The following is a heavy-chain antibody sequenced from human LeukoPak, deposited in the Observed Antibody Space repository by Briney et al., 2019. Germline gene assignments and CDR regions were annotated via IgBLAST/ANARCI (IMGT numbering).Heavy chain of an antibody. CDR3: ARKGKAMVLK. J-gene: IGHJ4*02. V-gene: IGHV4-61*01. CDR2: INHSGST. CDR1: GGSFSSGSYY. D-gene: IGHD5-18*01. Sequence: SETLSLTCTVSGGSFSSGSYYWSWIRQPPGKGLEWIGEINHSGSTNYNPSLKSRVTISVDTSKNQFSLKLSSVTAADTAVYYCARKGKAMVLKWGQGTLVTVSS.